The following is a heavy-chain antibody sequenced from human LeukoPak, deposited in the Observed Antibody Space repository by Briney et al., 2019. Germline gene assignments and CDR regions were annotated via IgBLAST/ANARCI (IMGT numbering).Heavy chain of an antibody. CDR3: ARVGVYTIFGVVIDYFDY. CDR2: ISSSSSTI. Sequence: GGPLRLSCAASGFTFSDYYMSWIRQAPGKGLEWVSYISSSSSTIYYADSVKGRFTISRDNAKNSLYLQMNSLRAEDTAVYYCARVGVYTIFGVVIDYFDYWGQGTLVTVSS. CDR1: GFTFSDYY. D-gene: IGHD3-3*01. V-gene: IGHV3-11*04. J-gene: IGHJ4*02.